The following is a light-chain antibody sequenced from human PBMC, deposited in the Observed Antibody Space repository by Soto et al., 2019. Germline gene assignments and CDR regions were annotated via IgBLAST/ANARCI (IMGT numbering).Light chain of an antibody. CDR3: CSYAGSSTPGV. CDR1: SSDVGSYNL. CDR2: EGS. Sequence: QSALTQPASVSGSPGQSITISCTGTSSDVGSYNLVSWYQQHPGKAPKLMIYEGSKRPSGVSNRFSGSKSGNTASLTISGRQAADEADYYCCSYAGSSTPGVFGGGTKLTVL. J-gene: IGLJ3*02. V-gene: IGLV2-23*01.